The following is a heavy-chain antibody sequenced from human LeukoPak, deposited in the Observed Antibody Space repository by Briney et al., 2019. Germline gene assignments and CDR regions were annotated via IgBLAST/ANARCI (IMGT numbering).Heavy chain of an antibody. J-gene: IGHJ4*02. CDR1: GYTFTGYY. D-gene: IGHD3-10*01. CDR2: INPNSGGT. Sequence: ASVKVSCNASGYTFTGYYMHWVRQAPGKGLEWMGWINPNSGGTNYAQKFQGRVTMTRDTSISTAYMELSRLRSDDTAVYYCARVSVQYYYGSGSYYNVYFDYWGQGTLVTVPS. V-gene: IGHV1-2*02. CDR3: ARVSVQYYYGSGSYYNVYFDY.